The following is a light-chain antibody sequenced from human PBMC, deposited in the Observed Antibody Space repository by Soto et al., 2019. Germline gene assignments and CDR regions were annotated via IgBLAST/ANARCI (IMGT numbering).Light chain of an antibody. Sequence: QSVLTQPPSVSGTPGQRVTISCSGSNSNIGYNSVYWYQQLPGTAPKLLIYRSHERPSGVPDRFSGSKSGTSASLAISGLRSEDEADYSCATWDDNLSGVVFGGGTLLTVL. CDR3: ATWDDNLSGVV. J-gene: IGLJ3*02. CDR2: RSH. V-gene: IGLV1-47*01. CDR1: NSNIGYNS.